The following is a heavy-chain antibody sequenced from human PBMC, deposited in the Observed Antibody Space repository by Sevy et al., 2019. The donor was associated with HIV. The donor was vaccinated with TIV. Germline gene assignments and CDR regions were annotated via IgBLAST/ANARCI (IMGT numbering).Heavy chain of an antibody. V-gene: IGHV3-48*02. D-gene: IGHD3-10*01. Sequence: GGSLRLSCAASGFRFRDYRMNWVRQAPGKGLEWVSYLTSSSNTIDYADSVKGRFTISRDNGRNSLYLQINSRRHEDTAVYYGARDRGRGEVALDLWGQGTLVTVSS. CDR1: GFRFRDYR. J-gene: IGHJ5*02. CDR3: ARDRGRGEVALDL. CDR2: LTSSSNTI.